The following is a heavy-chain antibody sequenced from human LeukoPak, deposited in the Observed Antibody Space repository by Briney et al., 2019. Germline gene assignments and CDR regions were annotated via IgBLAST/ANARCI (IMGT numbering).Heavy chain of an antibody. J-gene: IGHJ5*02. CDR2: INHSGST. Sequence: SETLSLTCAVYGGSFSGYYWSWIRQPPGKGLEWIGEINHSGSTNYNPSLKSRVTISVDTSKNQCSLKLSSVTAADTAVYYCARGFGSRYYGSGSYVRWFDPWGQGTLVTVSS. CDR1: GGSFSGYY. CDR3: ARGFGSRYYGSGSYVRWFDP. V-gene: IGHV4-34*01. D-gene: IGHD3-10*01.